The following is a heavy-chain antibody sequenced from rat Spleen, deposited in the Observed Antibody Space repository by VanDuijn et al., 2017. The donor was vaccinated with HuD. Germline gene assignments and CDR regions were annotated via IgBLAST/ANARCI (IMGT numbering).Heavy chain of an antibody. Sequence: EVRLVESGGGLVQPGRSLKLSCAASGFTFTNYDMAWVRQAPTKGLEWIASISTGGTNTYYRGSVKGRFTISRDNAKNTQYLQMNSLRSEDTATYYCTRETYYYVDYWGQGVMVTVSS. CDR2: ISTGGTNT. D-gene: IGHD1-9*01. CDR3: TRETYYYVDY. J-gene: IGHJ2*01. V-gene: IGHV5S13*01. CDR1: GFTFTNYD.